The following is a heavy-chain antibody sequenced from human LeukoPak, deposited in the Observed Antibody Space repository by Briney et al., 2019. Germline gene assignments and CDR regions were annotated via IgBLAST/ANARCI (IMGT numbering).Heavy chain of an antibody. V-gene: IGHV3-48*03. CDR3: ARELRDIVATTFDY. CDR2: ISSSGSTI. CDR1: GFTFSSYE. Sequence: GGSLRLSCAASGFTFSSYEMNWVRQAPGKGLERVSDISSSGSTIYYADSVKGRFTISRDNAKNSLYLQMNSLRAEDTAVYYCARELRDIVATTFDYWGQGTLVTVSS. D-gene: IGHD5-12*01. J-gene: IGHJ4*02.